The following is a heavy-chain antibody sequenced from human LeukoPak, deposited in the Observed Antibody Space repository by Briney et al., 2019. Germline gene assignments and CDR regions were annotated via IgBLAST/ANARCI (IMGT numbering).Heavy chain of an antibody. D-gene: IGHD3-9*01. CDR2: IYSDNT. J-gene: IGHJ4*02. CDR1: GFTVSSNS. CDR3: AKNYDILTGYMPFDY. V-gene: IGHV3-53*01. Sequence: PGGSLRLSCTVSGFTVSSNSMSWVRQAPGKGLEWVSFIYSDNTHYSDSVKGRFTISRDNSKNTLYLQMNSLRAEDTAVYYCAKNYDILTGYMPFDYWGQGTLVTVSS.